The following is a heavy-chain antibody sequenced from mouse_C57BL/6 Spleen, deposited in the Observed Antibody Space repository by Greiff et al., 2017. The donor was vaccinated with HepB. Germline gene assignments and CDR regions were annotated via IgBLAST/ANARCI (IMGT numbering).Heavy chain of an antibody. CDR1: GYTFTDYE. CDR3: TAYSNYVSLYAMDY. J-gene: IGHJ4*01. V-gene: IGHV1-15*01. Sequence: QVHVKQSGAELVRPGASVTLSCKASGYTFTDYEMHWVKQTPVHGLEWIGAIDPETGGTAYNQKFKGKAILTADKSSSTAYMELRSLTSEDSAVYYCTAYSNYVSLYAMDYWGQGTSVTVSS. CDR2: IDPETGGT. D-gene: IGHD2-5*01.